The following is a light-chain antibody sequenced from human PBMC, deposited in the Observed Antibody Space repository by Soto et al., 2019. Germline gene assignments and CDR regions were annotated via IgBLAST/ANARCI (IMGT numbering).Light chain of an antibody. V-gene: IGKV3-20*01. J-gene: IGKJ4*01. CDR3: QHYVSSQLT. CDR2: AAS. Sequence: DIMLTQSPDTLSLSPGESATLSCRASQILSGTYLAWYQQKLGQSPRLLIYAASTRATGVPDRFSGSGSGTDFTLTISRLEPQDFAVYYCQHYVSSQLTFGGGTKVEIK. CDR1: QILSGTY.